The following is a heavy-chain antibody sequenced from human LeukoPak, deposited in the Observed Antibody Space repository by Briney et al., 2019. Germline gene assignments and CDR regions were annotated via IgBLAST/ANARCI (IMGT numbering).Heavy chain of an antibody. CDR2: ISGSGGST. CDR1: GFTFSSYG. J-gene: IGHJ4*02. V-gene: IGHV3-23*01. CDR3: AKPAGPKLLISGSYYDY. Sequence: PGGSLRLSCAASGFTFSSYGMSWVRQAPGKGLEWVSAISGSGGSTYYADSVKGRFTISRDNSKNTLYLQMNSLRAEDTGVYYCAKPAGPKLLISGSYYDYWGQGTLVTVSS. D-gene: IGHD1-26*01.